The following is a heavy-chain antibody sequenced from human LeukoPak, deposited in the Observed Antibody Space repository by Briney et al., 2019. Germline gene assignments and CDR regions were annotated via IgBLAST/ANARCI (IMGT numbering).Heavy chain of an antibody. CDR1: GYTFTSYG. CDR3: ARSAQCDY. V-gene: IGHV1-18*01. Sequence: ASVKVSCKASGYTFTSYGVSWVRQAPGQGLEWMGWINTYNVNTNYAQKFQGRVTLTTDASTSTAYMELRSLRSDDTAVYYCARSAQCDYWGQGTLLTVSS. J-gene: IGHJ4*02. CDR2: INTYNVNT.